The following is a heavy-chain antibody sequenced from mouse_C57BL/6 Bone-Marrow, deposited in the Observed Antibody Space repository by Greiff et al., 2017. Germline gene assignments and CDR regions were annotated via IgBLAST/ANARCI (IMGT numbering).Heavy chain of an antibody. CDR3: AVGNYDYAMDY. J-gene: IGHJ4*01. D-gene: IGHD2-1*01. V-gene: IGHV1-15*01. Sequence: QVQLQQSGAELVRPGASVTLSCKASGYTFTDYEMHWVKQTPVHGLEWIGAIDPETGGTAYNQKFKGKAILTADKSSSTAYMELRSLTSEDSAVYYCAVGNYDYAMDYWGQGTSVTVSS. CDR2: IDPETGGT. CDR1: GYTFTDYE.